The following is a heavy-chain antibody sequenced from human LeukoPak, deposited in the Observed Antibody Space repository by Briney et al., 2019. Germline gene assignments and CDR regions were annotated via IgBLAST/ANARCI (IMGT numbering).Heavy chain of an antibody. J-gene: IGHJ4*02. Sequence: GESLKISCKGSGYTFTYYWIAWVRQIPGKGLECMGVIFPGDSDTRYSPSFQGQITISADKSISTAYLQWSSLQASDTAMYYCARQDHGDYVALGPLDYWGQGTLVTVSS. CDR1: GYTFTYYW. V-gene: IGHV5-51*01. CDR2: IFPGDSDT. CDR3: ARQDHGDYVALGPLDY. D-gene: IGHD4-17*01.